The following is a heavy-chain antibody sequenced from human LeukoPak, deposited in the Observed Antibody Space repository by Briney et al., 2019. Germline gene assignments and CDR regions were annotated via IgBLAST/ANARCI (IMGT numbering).Heavy chain of an antibody. CDR3: AKDFISGSAH. D-gene: IGHD6-19*01. CDR1: GFTFSSSG. V-gene: IGHV3-30*18. CDR2: ISSDGSNK. J-gene: IGHJ4*02. Sequence: GGSLRLSCAASGFTFSSSGMHWVRQAPGKGLEWVAVISSDGSNKYYADSVKGRFTISRDDSRSTLCLQMNSLRAEDTAVYFCAKDFISGSAHWGQGTLVTVSS.